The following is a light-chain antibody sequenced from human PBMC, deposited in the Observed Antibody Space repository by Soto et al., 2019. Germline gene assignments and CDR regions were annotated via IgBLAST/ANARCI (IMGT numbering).Light chain of an antibody. CDR1: KLGDKY. V-gene: IGLV3-1*01. Sequence: SYELTQPPSVSVSPGQTASITCSGDKLGDKYACWYQQKPGQSPVLVIYHDSKRPSGIPERFSGSHSGNTATLTISGTHAMDEADYYCQAWDSSTVVFGGGTKLTVL. CDR3: QAWDSSTVV. CDR2: HDS. J-gene: IGLJ2*01.